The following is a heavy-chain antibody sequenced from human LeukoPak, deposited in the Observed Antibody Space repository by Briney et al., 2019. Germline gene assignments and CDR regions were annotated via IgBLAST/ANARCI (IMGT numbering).Heavy chain of an antibody. V-gene: IGHV3-33*01. J-gene: IGHJ3*02. CDR1: GFTFSSNG. CDR3: ARRSSGTSAFDI. CDR2: IWTDGSAK. Sequence: GGFLRLSCAASGFTFSSNGMHWVRQAPGKGLEWVAVIWTDGSAKYYADSVKGRFTISRDNSQNILFLQMNSLSAEDTAVYYCARRSSGTSAFDIWGQGTLVTVSS. D-gene: IGHD1-26*01.